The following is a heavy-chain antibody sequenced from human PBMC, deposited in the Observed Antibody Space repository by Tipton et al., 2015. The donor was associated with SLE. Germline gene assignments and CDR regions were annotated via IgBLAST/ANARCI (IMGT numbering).Heavy chain of an antibody. CDR1: GSTFSRFV. CDR2: ISTNGGST. V-gene: IGHV3-64*02. D-gene: IGHD6-19*01. CDR3: ARDSSDWYWSGYFDL. J-gene: IGHJ2*01. Sequence: GSLRLSCAASGSTFSRFVMHWVRQAPGKGLEYVSAISTNGGSTYYADSVKGRFTISRDNSKNTLYLQMGSLRAEDMAVYYCARDSSDWYWSGYFDLWGRGTLVAVSS.